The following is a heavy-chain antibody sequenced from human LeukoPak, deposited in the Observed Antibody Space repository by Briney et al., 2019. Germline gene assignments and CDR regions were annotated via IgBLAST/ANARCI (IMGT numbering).Heavy chain of an antibody. V-gene: IGHV4-30-4*08. CDR2: IYYSGST. J-gene: IGHJ4*02. Sequence: SETLSLTCAVSGGSFSGYYWSWIRQPPGKGLEWIGYIYYSGSTYYNPSLKSRVTISVDTSKNQFSLKLSSVTAADTAVYYCARDSKYYYDSSGPTYYFDYWGQGTLVTVSS. D-gene: IGHD3-22*01. CDR1: GGSFSGYY. CDR3: ARDSKYYYDSSGPTYYFDY.